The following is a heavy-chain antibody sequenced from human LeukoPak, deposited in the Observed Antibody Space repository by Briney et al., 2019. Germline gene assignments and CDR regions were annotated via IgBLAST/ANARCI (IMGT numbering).Heavy chain of an antibody. CDR3: ASTPYYDSSGYNY. J-gene: IGHJ4*02. CDR1: VYTFTSYG. CDR2: ISAYNGNT. Sequence: GASVKVSCKASVYTFTSYGISWVRQAPGQGREWMGWISAYNGNTNYAQKRQGRVTMTTDTSTSTAYMELRSLRSDDTAVYYCASTPYYDSSGYNYWGQGTLVTVSS. V-gene: IGHV1-18*01. D-gene: IGHD3-22*01.